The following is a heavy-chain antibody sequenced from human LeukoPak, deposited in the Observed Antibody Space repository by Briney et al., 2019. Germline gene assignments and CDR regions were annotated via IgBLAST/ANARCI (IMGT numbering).Heavy chain of an antibody. Sequence: QPGGSLRLSCAASGFTFSSYAMSWVRQAPGKGLEWVSAISGSGGSTYYADSGKGRFTISRDNSKNTLYLQMNSLRAEDTAVYYCANLQLSRASSPYWGQGTLVTVSS. CDR1: GFTFSSYA. V-gene: IGHV3-23*01. CDR3: ANLQLSRASSPY. J-gene: IGHJ4*02. D-gene: IGHD5-18*01. CDR2: ISGSGGST.